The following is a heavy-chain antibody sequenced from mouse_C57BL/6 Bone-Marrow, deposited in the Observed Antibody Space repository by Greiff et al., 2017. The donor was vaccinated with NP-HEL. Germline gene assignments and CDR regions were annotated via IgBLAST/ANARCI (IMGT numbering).Heavy chain of an antibody. CDR1: GYAFSSYW. D-gene: IGHD1-1*01. CDR2: IYPGDGDT. Sequence: VHLVESGAELVKPGASVKISCKASGYAFSSYWMNWVKERPGKGLEWIGQIYPGDGDTYYPGKFKGKATLTADKSSSTAYMQVSSPTSEDSAVYFCARGDYGSSRFGYAMDYWGQGTSVTVSS. J-gene: IGHJ4*01. V-gene: IGHV1-80*01. CDR3: ARGDYGSSRFGYAMDY.